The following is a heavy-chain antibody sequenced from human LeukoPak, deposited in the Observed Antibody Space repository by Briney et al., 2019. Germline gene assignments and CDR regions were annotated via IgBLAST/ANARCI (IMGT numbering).Heavy chain of an antibody. J-gene: IGHJ4*02. CDR1: GFTFSSYW. D-gene: IGHD1-26*01. Sequence: GGSLRLSCAASGFTFSSYWMHWVRQAPGKGLEWVAVIWSDGSNKYYADSVKGRFTISRDNSKNTLYLQLNNLRAEDTAVYYCARASGSFDYWGQGTLVSVSS. CDR2: IWSDGSNK. CDR3: ARASGSFDY. V-gene: IGHV3-33*08.